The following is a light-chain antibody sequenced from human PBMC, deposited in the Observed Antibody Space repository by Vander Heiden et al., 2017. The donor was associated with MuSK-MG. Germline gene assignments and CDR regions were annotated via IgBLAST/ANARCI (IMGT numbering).Light chain of an antibody. CDR2: EVS. CDR1: NNDVGGYNF. CDR3: CSNAGDGTVI. J-gene: IGLJ2*01. Sequence: QSALTQPASLSESPGQSLTISCTGTNNDVGGYNFVSWYQQHPGKAPKLMIYEVSKWPSGVSNRFSGSKSGSTASLTISGLQAEDEADYYCCSNAGDGTVIFGGGTKLTVL. V-gene: IGLV2-23*02.